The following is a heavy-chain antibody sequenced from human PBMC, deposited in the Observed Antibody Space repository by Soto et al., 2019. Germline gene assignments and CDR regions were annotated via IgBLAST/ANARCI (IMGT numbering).Heavy chain of an antibody. CDR1: AYTFTSYY. Sequence: QVQLVQSGAEVKKPGASVRVSCKASAYTFTSYYVHWVRQAPGQGPEWMGMINPSRGGTDDTQKFQGRAPMTRDTPTTTVYLELGSLRSEDTAIYYCTRSIITTAGTDAFDLWGQRTLVTVSS. CDR3: TRSIITTAGTDAFDL. V-gene: IGHV1-46*03. CDR2: INPSRGGT. J-gene: IGHJ3*01. D-gene: IGHD6-13*01.